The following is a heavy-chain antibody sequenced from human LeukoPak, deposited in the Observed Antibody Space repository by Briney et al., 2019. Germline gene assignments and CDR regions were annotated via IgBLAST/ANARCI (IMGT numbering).Heavy chain of an antibody. D-gene: IGHD3-22*01. CDR3: ARDEGAYYYDSSGYAFDI. CDR1: GFTFSSYW. CDR2: INSDGSST. J-gene: IGHJ3*02. V-gene: IGHV3-74*01. Sequence: PGGSLRLSCAASGFTFSSYWMHWVRQAPGKGLVWVSRINSDGSSTSYADSVKGRFTISRDNAKNTLYLQMNSLRAEDTAVYYCARDEGAYYYDSSGYAFDIWGQGTMVTVSS.